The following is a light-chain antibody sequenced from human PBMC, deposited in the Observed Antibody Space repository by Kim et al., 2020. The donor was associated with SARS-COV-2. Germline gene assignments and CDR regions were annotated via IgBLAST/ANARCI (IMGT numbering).Light chain of an antibody. CDR2: AAS. CDR1: QSISSY. V-gene: IGKV1-39*01. Sequence: DIQMTQSPSSLSASVGDRVTITCRASQSISSYLNWYQQKPGKAPKLLIYAASSLQSGVPPRFSGSGYGTDFTLTISSLRPEDFASYYCQQSWTFGQGTKVDIK. CDR3: QQSWT. J-gene: IGKJ1*01.